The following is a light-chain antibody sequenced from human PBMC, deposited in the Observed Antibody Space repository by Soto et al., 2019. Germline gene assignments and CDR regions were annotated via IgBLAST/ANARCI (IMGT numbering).Light chain of an antibody. CDR3: QRYNTGPPDT. J-gene: IGKJ2*01. CDR2: AAS. Sequence: DIQMTQSPSSLSASVGDRVTITGRASQGISNYLAWYQQKPGKAPKLLIYAASTLLSGVPSRFSGSGSGTDFTLTISSLQPEDVATYYCQRYNTGPPDTFGQGTKLEIK. CDR1: QGISNY. V-gene: IGKV1-27*01.